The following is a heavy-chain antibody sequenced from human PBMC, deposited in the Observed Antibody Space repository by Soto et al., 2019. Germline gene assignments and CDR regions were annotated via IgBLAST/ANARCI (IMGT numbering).Heavy chain of an antibody. J-gene: IGHJ4*02. Sequence: PGGSLRLSCAASGFIFSTSGSAFSRYAMTWVRQTPGKALEWVSSISGSGVRTYYSDSVRGRFTISRDNSKDRLYLEMNSVRAKDTAVYYCATPAYDYWGQGTLVTVSS. CDR3: ATPAYDY. CDR2: ISGSGVRT. CDR1: GFIFSTSGSAFSRYA. D-gene: IGHD3-16*01. V-gene: IGHV3-23*01.